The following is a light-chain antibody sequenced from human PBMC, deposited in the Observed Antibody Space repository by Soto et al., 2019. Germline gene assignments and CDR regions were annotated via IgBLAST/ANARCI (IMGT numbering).Light chain of an antibody. J-gene: IGLJ3*02. Sequence: QSVLTQPRSVSGSPGQSVTISCTGTSSDVGGYNYVSWYQQHPGKAPKLMIYDVSKRPSGVPDRFSGSKSGNTASLNISGLQAEDEADYYCCSYAGSYTFWVFGGGTKLTVL. CDR2: DVS. CDR1: SSDVGGYNY. V-gene: IGLV2-11*01. CDR3: CSYAGSYTFWV.